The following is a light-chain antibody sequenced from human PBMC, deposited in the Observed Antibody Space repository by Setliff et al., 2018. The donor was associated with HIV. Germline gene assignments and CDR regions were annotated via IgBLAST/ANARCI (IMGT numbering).Light chain of an antibody. CDR3: SSYTTSSTLVV. V-gene: IGLV2-14*03. CDR1: SSDVGGYNY. CDR2: DVN. J-gene: IGLJ2*01. Sequence: QSVLTQPASVSGSPGQSITISCTGTSSDVGGYNYVSWYQQHPGKAPKLIIFDVNTRPSGVSNRFSGSKSGTTASLTISGFQAEDEADYYCSSYTTSSTLVVFGGGTQLTVL.